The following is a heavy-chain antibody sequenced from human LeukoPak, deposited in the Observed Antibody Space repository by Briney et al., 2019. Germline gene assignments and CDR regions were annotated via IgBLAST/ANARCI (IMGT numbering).Heavy chain of an antibody. Sequence: PAETLSLTCTVSGGSISSHYWSWIRQPPGKGLEWIGYIYYSGSTNYNPSLKSRVTISVDTSKNQFSLKLSSVTAADTAVYYCASGGRKESFDYWGQGTLVTVSS. J-gene: IGHJ4*02. CDR3: ASGGRKESFDY. CDR2: IYYSGST. D-gene: IGHD1-26*01. V-gene: IGHV4-59*11. CDR1: GGSISSHY.